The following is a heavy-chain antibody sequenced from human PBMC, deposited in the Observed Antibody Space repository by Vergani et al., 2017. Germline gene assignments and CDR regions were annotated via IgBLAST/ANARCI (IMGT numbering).Heavy chain of an antibody. D-gene: IGHD2-15*01. CDR1: GFTFSSYG. Sequence: VQLVESGGGLVQPGRSLRLSCAASGFTFSSYGMHWVRQAPGKGLEWVAVISYDGSNKYYADSVKGRFTISRDNSKNTLYLQMNSLRAEDTAVYYCAKVWNLYCSGGSCPLDAFDIWGQGTMVTVSS. CDR2: ISYDGSNK. CDR3: AKVWNLYCSGGSCPLDAFDI. V-gene: IGHV3-30*18. J-gene: IGHJ3*02.